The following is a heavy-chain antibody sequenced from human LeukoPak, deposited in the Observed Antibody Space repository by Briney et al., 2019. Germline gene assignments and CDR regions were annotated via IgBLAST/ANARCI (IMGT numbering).Heavy chain of an antibody. CDR3: ARRAWYSSPPRGVLEVYFDY. J-gene: IGHJ4*02. D-gene: IGHD6-13*01. CDR1: GGSFSGYY. V-gene: IGHV4-34*01. Sequence: SETLSLTCAVYGGSFSGYYWSWIRQPPGKGLEWIGEINHSGSTNYNPSLKSRVTISVDTSKNQFSLKLSSVTAADTAVYYCARRAWYSSPPRGVLEVYFDYGAQGPLVPVP. CDR2: INHSGST.